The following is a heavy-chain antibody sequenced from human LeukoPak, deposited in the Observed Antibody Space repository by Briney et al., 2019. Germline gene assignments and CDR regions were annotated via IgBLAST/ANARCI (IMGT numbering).Heavy chain of an antibody. D-gene: IGHD3-3*01. CDR3: FRDIIGYYTFSIDY. Sequence: ASVKVSCKASGYTFTSYGISWVRQAPGQGLEWMGWISAYKGNTNYAQKLQGRVTMTTDTSTSTAYMELRSLRSDDTAVYYFFRDIIGYYTFSIDYWGQGTLVTVSS. J-gene: IGHJ4*02. CDR2: ISAYKGNT. V-gene: IGHV1-18*01. CDR1: GYTFTSYG.